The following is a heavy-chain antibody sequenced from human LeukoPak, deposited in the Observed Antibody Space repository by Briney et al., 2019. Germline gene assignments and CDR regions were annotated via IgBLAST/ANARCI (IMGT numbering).Heavy chain of an antibody. Sequence: GESLKISCTGSGYLFTSYWIGWVRQMPGKGLEGMGIIYPGESDTRYSPSFQGQVTISADKSISTAYLQWSRLKASDTAMYYCARQASAGYSYGLDYWGQGTLVTVSS. V-gene: IGHV5-51*01. CDR2: IYPGESDT. D-gene: IGHD5-18*01. CDR1: GYLFTSYW. CDR3: ARQASAGYSYGLDY. J-gene: IGHJ4*02.